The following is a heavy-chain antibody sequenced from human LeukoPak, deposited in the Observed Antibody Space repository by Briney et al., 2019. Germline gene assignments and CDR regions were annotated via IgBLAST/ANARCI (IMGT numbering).Heavy chain of an antibody. V-gene: IGHV3-21*01. D-gene: IGHD6-13*01. CDR1: GFTFSSYS. J-gene: IGHJ4*02. Sequence: GGSLRPSCAASGFTFSSYSMNWVRQAPGKGLEWVSSISSSSSYIYYADSVKGRFTISRDNAKNSLYLQMNSLRAEDTAVYYCARDPPYRTAAGTSDFDYWGQGTLVTVSS. CDR2: ISSSSSYI. CDR3: ARDPPYRTAAGTSDFDY.